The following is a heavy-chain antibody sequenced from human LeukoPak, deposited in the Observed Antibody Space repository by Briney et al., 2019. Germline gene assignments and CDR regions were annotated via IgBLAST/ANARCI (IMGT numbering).Heavy chain of an antibody. CDR3: ARSYDSSGYFIPSVFDY. J-gene: IGHJ4*02. V-gene: IGHV4-61*01. CDR1: GGSVSSGSYY. Sequence: PSGTLSLTCTVSGGSVSSGSYYWSWIRQPPGKGLEWIGYIYYSGSTNYNPSLKSRVTISVDTSKNQFSLKLSSVTAADTAVYYCARSYDSSGYFIPSVFDYWGQGTLVTVSS. D-gene: IGHD3-22*01. CDR2: IYYSGST.